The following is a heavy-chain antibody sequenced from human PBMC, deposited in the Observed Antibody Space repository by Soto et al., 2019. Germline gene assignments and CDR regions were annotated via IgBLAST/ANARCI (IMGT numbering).Heavy chain of an antibody. V-gene: IGHV3-23*01. CDR1: GLTFSNYA. CDR2: MSGSSSTT. Sequence: GGSLRLSCATSGLTFSNYAMSWVRQAPGGGLEWVSSMSGSSSTTYYADSVRGRFTISRDRSKNTLYLQMSSLRAEDTAVYYCAKMTGAEGYWGQGTLVTVSS. J-gene: IGHJ4*02. CDR3: AKMTGAEGY. D-gene: IGHD3-22*01.